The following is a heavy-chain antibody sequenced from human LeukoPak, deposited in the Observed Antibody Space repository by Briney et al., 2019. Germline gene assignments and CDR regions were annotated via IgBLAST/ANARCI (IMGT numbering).Heavy chain of an antibody. CDR1: EFTFTNAW. Sequence: GGSLRLSCAASEFTFTNAWMSWVRQAPGKGLEWVGRIKSKTHGGTTDYAAPVKGRFTISRDDSKKTLSLQMNSLRSEDTAVYCCTTEANYGDYAVAFDVWGQGTKVTVSS. D-gene: IGHD4-17*01. J-gene: IGHJ3*01. CDR3: TTEANYGDYAVAFDV. V-gene: IGHV3-15*01. CDR2: IKSKTHGGTT.